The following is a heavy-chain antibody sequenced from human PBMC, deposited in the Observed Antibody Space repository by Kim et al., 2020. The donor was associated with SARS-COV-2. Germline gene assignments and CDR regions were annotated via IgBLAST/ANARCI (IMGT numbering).Heavy chain of an antibody. Sequence: SVKVSCKASGGTFSSYAISWVRQAPGQGLEWMGGIIPIFGTANYAQKFQGRVTITADESTSTDYMELSSLRSEDTAVYYCAIYSSGGIFYFDYWGQGTLVTVSS. J-gene: IGHJ4*02. V-gene: IGHV1-69*13. CDR3: AIYSSGGIFYFDY. CDR1: GGTFSSYA. CDR2: IIPIFGTA. D-gene: IGHD6-19*01.